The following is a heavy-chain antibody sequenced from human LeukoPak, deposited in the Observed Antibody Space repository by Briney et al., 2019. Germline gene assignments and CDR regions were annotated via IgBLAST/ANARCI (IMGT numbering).Heavy chain of an antibody. Sequence: SETLSLTCTVSGGSISSSSYYWGWIRQPPGKGLEWIGSIYYSGSTYYNPSLKSRVTISVDTSKNQFSLKLSSVTAADTAVYYCAKQQLVLYYYYRMDVWGQGTTVTVSS. CDR2: IYYSGST. CDR1: GGSISSSSYY. CDR3: AKQQLVLYYYYRMDV. J-gene: IGHJ6*02. D-gene: IGHD6-13*01. V-gene: IGHV4-39*01.